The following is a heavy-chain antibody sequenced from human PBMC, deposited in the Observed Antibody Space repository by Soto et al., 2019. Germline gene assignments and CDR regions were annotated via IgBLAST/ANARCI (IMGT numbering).Heavy chain of an antibody. Sequence: SETLSLTCTVSGGSISSSSYYWGWIRQPPGKGLEWIGRIYYSGSTYYNPSLKSRVTISVDTSKNQFSLKLSSVTAADTAVYYCARHPDRLYYFDYWGQGTLVTVSS. CDR1: GGSISSSSYY. V-gene: IGHV4-39*01. CDR2: IYYSGST. J-gene: IGHJ4*02. CDR3: ARHPDRLYYFDY.